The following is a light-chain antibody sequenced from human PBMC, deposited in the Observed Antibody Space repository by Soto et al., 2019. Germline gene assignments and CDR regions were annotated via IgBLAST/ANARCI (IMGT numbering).Light chain of an antibody. V-gene: IGLV2-14*01. CDR3: SSYTSSSTLV. CDR2: DVS. CDR1: SSDVGGYNY. J-gene: IGLJ3*02. Sequence: QSALTQPASVSGSPGQSITISCTGTSSDVGGYNYVSWYQQHPCKAPKIMLYDVSNRPSGVSNRFSGSKSGNTASLNISGLQAEDEADYYCSSYTSSSTLVFGGGTKLTVL.